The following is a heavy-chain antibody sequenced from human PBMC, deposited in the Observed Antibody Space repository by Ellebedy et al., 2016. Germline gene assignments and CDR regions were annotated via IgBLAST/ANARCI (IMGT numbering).Heavy chain of an antibody. CDR3: ARDDREGSGYRYGSAPH. D-gene: IGHD5-18*01. CDR2: INHSGRT. J-gene: IGHJ4*02. CDR1: GGSFSGYY. V-gene: IGHV4-34*01. Sequence: SETLSLTXAVYGGSFSGYYWSWTGQPPGKGLEWIGEINHSGRTNYNPSLKSRVTISVDTSKNQFSLKLSSVTAADTAVYYCARDDREGSGYRYGSAPHWGQGTLVTVSS.